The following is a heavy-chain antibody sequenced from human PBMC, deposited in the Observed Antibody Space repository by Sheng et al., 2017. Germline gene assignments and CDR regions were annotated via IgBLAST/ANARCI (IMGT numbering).Heavy chain of an antibody. V-gene: IGHV3-23*04. Sequence: EVQLVESGGGLVQPGGTLRLSCAASGFTFSSYGMTWVRQAPGKGLEWVSAIGGSGSSTYYADSVKGRFTISRDNSRNTLYLQMNSLRAEDTAVYYCAKRSSSTSALYYFDYWGQGTLVTVSS. D-gene: IGHD2-2*01. J-gene: IGHJ4*02. CDR1: GFTFSSYG. CDR3: AKRSSSTSALYYFDY. CDR2: IGGSGSST.